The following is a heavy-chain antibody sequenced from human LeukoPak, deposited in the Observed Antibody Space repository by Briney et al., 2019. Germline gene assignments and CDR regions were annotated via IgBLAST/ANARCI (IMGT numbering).Heavy chain of an antibody. Sequence: GGSLRLSCAASGFTVSSNYMSWVRQAPGKGLEWVSVIYSGGSTYYADSVKGRFTISRDNSKNPLYLQMNSLRAEDTAVYYCARGGPFLEWLLYYYFDYWGQGTLVTVSS. J-gene: IGHJ4*02. CDR2: IYSGGST. CDR3: ARGGPFLEWLLYYYFDY. V-gene: IGHV3-66*01. D-gene: IGHD3-3*02. CDR1: GFTVSSNY.